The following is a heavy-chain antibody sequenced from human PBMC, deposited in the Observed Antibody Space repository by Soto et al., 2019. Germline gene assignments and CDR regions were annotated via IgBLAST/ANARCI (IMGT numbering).Heavy chain of an antibody. J-gene: IGHJ4*02. V-gene: IGHV1-69*14. CDR3: ARCAPGQQLDY. D-gene: IGHD6-13*01. CDR2: IIPMFGST. CDR1: GGTFSSYT. Sequence: QVQLVQSGAEVKKPGSSVNVSCKASGGTFSSYTMNWVRQAPGQGLEWMGGIIPMFGSTNYAQKFQGRVTITADKSTRTAYMEISSLRFEATAVYYCARCAPGQQLDYWGQGTLLTVSS.